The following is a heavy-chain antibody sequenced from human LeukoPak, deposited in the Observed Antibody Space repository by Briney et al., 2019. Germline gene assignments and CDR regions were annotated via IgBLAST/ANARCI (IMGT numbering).Heavy chain of an antibody. D-gene: IGHD6-19*01. CDR1: GGSISSSNW. J-gene: IGHJ4*02. V-gene: IGHV4-4*02. Sequence: PSGTLSLTCAVSGGSISSSNWWSWVRPPPGKGLEWIGEIYHSGSTNYNPSLKSRATISVDKSKNQFSLKLSSVTAADTAVYYCAGGQQWLVHDYWGQGTLVTVSS. CDR2: IYHSGST. CDR3: AGGQQWLVHDY.